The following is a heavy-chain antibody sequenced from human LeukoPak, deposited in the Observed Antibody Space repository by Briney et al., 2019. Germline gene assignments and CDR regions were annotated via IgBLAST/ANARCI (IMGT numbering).Heavy chain of an antibody. V-gene: IGHV3-23*01. J-gene: IGHJ4*02. CDR3: AREGGVVPAATFDY. CDR1: GFTFSSYA. CDR2: ISGSGGST. Sequence: GGSLRLSCAASGFTFSSYAMSWVRQAPGKGLEWVSAISGSGGSTYYADSVKGRFTISRDNSKNTLYLQMNSLRAEDTALYYCAREGGVVPAATFDYWGQGTLVTASS. D-gene: IGHD2-2*01.